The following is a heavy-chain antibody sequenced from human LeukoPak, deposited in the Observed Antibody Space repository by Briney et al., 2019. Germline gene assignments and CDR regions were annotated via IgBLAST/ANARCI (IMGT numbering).Heavy chain of an antibody. J-gene: IGHJ4*02. CDR3: AAGFDY. Sequence: SETLSLTCAVSGCSISSGIYYWGWIRQPPGKGLEWIGSVFYGGSTYYNPSLKSRVTISVDTSKNQFSLQLSFLTAADTAIYYCAAGFDYWGQGTLVTVSS. V-gene: IGHV4-39*01. CDR1: GCSISSGIYY. CDR2: VFYGGST.